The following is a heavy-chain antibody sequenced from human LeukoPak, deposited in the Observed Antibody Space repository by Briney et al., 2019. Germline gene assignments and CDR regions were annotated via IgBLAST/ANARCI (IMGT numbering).Heavy chain of an antibody. CDR2: ISWNSGSI. CDR3: AKDKSIVATNDIDY. CDR1: GFTFSSTS. V-gene: IGHV3-9*01. D-gene: IGHD5-12*01. J-gene: IGHJ4*02. Sequence: GGSLRLSCAASGFTFSSTSMSWVRQAPGKGLEWVSGISWNSGSIGYADSVKGRFTISRDNAKNSLYLQMNSLRAEDTALYYCAKDKSIVATNDIDYWGQGTLVTVSS.